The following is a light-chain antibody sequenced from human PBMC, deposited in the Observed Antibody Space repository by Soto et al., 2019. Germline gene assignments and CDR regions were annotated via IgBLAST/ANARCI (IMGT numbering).Light chain of an antibody. CDR1: SGSVSTANN. J-gene: IGLJ1*01. V-gene: IGLV8-61*01. CDR3: ALFMGNGISV. CDR2: STS. Sequence: QAVVTQESSFSVSPGGTVTLTCGLISGSVSTANNPNWYQQTPGQAPRILIYSTSTRSSGVPDRFSGSILGNKAALTITGAQDDDESDYYCALFMGNGISVFGTGTKVTVL.